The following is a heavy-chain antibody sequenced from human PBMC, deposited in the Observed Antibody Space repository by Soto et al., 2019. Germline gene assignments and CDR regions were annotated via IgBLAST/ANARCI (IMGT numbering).Heavy chain of an antibody. D-gene: IGHD3-10*01. CDR3: ARAITMEGFDY. CDR2: INHSGST. V-gene: IGHV4-34*01. CDR1: GGSFSGYY. Sequence: SETLSLTCAVYGGSFSGYYWSWIRQPPGKGLEWIGEINHSGSTNYNPSLKSRVTISVDTSKNQFSLKLSSVTAADTAVYYCARAITMEGFDYWGQGTLVTVSS. J-gene: IGHJ4*02.